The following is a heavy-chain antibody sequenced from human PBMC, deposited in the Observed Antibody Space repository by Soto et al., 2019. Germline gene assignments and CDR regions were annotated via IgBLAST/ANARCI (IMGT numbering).Heavy chain of an antibody. CDR2: IIPIFGTA. Sequence: SVKVSCKASGGPFSSYAISWVRQAPGQGLEWMGGIIPIFGTANYAQKFQGRVTITADESTSTAYMELSSLRSEDTAVYYCARDYCSSTSCYTRYFDLWGRGTLVTVSS. V-gene: IGHV1-69*13. D-gene: IGHD2-2*02. J-gene: IGHJ2*01. CDR3: ARDYCSSTSCYTRYFDL. CDR1: GGPFSSYA.